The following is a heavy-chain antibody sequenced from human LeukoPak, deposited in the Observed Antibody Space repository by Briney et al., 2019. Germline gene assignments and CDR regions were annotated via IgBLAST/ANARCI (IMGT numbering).Heavy chain of an antibody. CDR2: VYTSGST. V-gene: IGHV4-61*02. J-gene: IGHJ6*03. Sequence: PSQTLSLTCSVSGGSIRSDNYYWSWIRQPAGKGLEWIRRVYTSGSTIYNPSLKSRVSISVDTSKNQFSLKLSSVTAADTAVYYCTREVSTSRVVPPYYYYYYMDVWGKGTTVTVSS. D-gene: IGHD2-2*01. CDR3: TREVSTSRVVPPYYYYYYMDV. CDR1: GGSIRSDNYY.